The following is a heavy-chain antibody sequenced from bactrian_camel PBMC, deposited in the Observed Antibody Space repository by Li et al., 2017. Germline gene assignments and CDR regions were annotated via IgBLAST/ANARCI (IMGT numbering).Heavy chain of an antibody. CDR3: AAVRGPSYGGSHY. D-gene: IGHD6*01. CDR1: GYTSGTYC. V-gene: IGHV3S1*01. Sequence: VQLVESGGGSVQAGGSLTLTCVYSGYTSGTYCMDWFRQTPGNERVGVAHLNADGSTFYADPVKGRFTVSIDNGRNTAYLQMSSLKSGDTARYYCAAVRGPSYGGSHYWGQGTQVTVS. CDR2: LNADGST. J-gene: IGHJ4*01.